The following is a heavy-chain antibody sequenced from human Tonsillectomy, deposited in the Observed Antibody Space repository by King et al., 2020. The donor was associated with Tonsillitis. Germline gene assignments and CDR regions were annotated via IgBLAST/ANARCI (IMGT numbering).Heavy chain of an antibody. J-gene: IGHJ4*02. CDR3: ARNLGGYYDYVWGSYRLGYFDY. Sequence: VTLKESGPALVKPTQTLTLTCTFSGFSLTTSGMCVSWIRQPPGEALEWLALIDWDDDKYYSTSLTTRLTISRDTSKNQVVLTMTNMDPADTATYYCARNLGGYYDYVWGSYRLGYFDYWGQGTLVTVSS. V-gene: IGHV2-70*01. D-gene: IGHD3-16*02. CDR2: IDWDDDK. CDR1: GFSLTTSGMC.